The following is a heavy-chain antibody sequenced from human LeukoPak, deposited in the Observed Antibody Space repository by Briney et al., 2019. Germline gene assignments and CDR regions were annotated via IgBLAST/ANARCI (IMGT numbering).Heavy chain of an antibody. CDR3: AKDFADYYDSSGYSLNWFDP. V-gene: IGHV3-23*01. D-gene: IGHD3-22*01. CDR2: ISGSGGST. Sequence: GGSLRLSCAASGFTFSSYGMSWVRQAPGKGLEWVSAISGSGGSTYYADSVKGRFTISRDNSKNTLYLQMNSLRAEDTAVYYCAKDFADYYDSSGYSLNWFDPWGQGTLVTVSS. CDR1: GFTFSSYG. J-gene: IGHJ5*02.